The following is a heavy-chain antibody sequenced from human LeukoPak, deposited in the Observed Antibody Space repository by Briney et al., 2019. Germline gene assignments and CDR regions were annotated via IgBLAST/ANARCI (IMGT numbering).Heavy chain of an antibody. D-gene: IGHD3-22*01. V-gene: IGHV3-53*01. CDR3: ASGDRGPCEFDY. CDR2: IYSGGST. J-gene: IGHJ4*02. CDR1: GFTVSSNY. Sequence: GGSLRLSCAASGFTVSSNYMSWVRQAPGKGLEWVSVIYSGGSTYCADSVKGRFTISRDNSKNTLYLQMNSLRAEDTAVYYCASGDRGPCEFDYWGQGTLVTVSS.